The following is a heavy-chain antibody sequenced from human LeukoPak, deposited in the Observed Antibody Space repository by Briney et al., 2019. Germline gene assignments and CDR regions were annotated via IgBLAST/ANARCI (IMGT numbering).Heavy chain of an antibody. V-gene: IGHV3-7*01. D-gene: IGHD3-3*01. J-gene: IGHJ4*02. Sequence: GGSLRLSCAASGFTFSSYWMSWVRQAPGKGLEWVANIKQDGSEKYYVDSVKGRFTISRDNAMNSLYLQMNSLRAEDTAVYYCARDSSYDFWSGYQYPSDYWGQGTLVTVSS. CDR3: ARDSSYDFWSGYQYPSDY. CDR1: GFTFSSYW. CDR2: IKQDGSEK.